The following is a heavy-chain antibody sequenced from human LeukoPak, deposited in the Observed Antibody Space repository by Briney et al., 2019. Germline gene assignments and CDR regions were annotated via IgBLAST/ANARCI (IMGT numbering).Heavy chain of an antibody. Sequence: PSETLSLTCTVSGGSISSYYWSWIRQPPGKGLEWIGYIYYSGSTNYNPSLKSRVTISVDTSKNQFSLKLSSVTAADTAVYYCARGFPEIKNWFDPWGQGTLVTVSS. CDR3: ARGFPEIKNWFDP. J-gene: IGHJ5*02. CDR2: IYYSGST. CDR1: GGSISSYY. V-gene: IGHV4-59*01.